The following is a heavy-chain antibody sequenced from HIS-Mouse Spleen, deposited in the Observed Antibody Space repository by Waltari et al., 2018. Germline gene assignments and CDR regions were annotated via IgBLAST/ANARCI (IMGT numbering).Heavy chain of an antibody. D-gene: IGHD3-10*01. Sequence: QVQLVESGGGVVQPGRSVRLSGAASGFTFSRYGMHWVRQAPGKGLEWVAVISYDGSNKYYADSVKGRFTISRDNSKNTLYLQMNSLRAEDTAVYYCEGVYGSGSYYFDYWGQGTLVTVSS. CDR2: ISYDGSNK. J-gene: IGHJ4*02. CDR1: GFTFSRYG. V-gene: IGHV3-30*03. CDR3: EGVYGSGSYYFDY.